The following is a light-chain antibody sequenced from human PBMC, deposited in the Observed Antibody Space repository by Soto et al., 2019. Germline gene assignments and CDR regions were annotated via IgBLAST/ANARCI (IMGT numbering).Light chain of an antibody. Sequence: EIVLTQSPATLSLSPGERATLSCRASQYVTSHYLAWYQQKPGQTPRLLIYGASTRASGIPDRFSGSGSAKDFTLTISRLEPEDFAVYYCQQYGSSQVTFGQGTKVEIK. CDR2: GAS. CDR1: QYVTSHY. V-gene: IGKV3-20*01. J-gene: IGKJ1*01. CDR3: QQYGSSQVT.